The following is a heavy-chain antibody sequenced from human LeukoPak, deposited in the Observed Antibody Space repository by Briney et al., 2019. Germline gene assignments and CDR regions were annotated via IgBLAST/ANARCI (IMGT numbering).Heavy chain of an antibody. J-gene: IGHJ3*02. Sequence: GASVKVSCKASGYTFTGYYMHWVRQAPGQGLEWMGWINPNSGGTNYAQKFQGWFTMTRDTSISTAYMELSRLRSDDTAVYYCAREQWFGELPRGNDAFDIWSQGTMVTVSS. CDR3: AREQWFGELPRGNDAFDI. CDR1: GYTFTGYY. V-gene: IGHV1-2*04. D-gene: IGHD3-10*01. CDR2: INPNSGGT.